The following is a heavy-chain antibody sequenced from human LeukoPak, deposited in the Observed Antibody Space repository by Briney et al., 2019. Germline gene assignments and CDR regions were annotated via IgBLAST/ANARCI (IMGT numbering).Heavy chain of an antibody. D-gene: IGHD6-19*01. CDR2: ISYDGSNS. Sequence: GGSLRLSCAASGFTFSTYGMHWVRQAPGKGLEWVAVISYDGSNSYYADSVKGRFTVSRDNSKNTLYLQVNSLRAEDTAVYYCAKGYGLRLVNNWFDPWGQGTLVTVSS. CDR1: GFTFSTYG. CDR3: AKGYGLRLVNNWFDP. V-gene: IGHV3-30*18. J-gene: IGHJ5*02.